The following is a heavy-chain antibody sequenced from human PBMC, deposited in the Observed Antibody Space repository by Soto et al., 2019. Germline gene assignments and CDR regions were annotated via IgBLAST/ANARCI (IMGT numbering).Heavy chain of an antibody. CDR3: ARARPKYYDILTGYYSPYGVDV. CDR2: MNPNSGNT. V-gene: IGHV1-8*01. Sequence: GASVKVSCKASGYTFTSYDINWVRQATGQGLEWMRWMNPNSGNTGYAQKFQGRVTMTRNTSISTAYMELSSLRSEDTAVYYCARARPKYYDILTGYYSPYGVDVWG. J-gene: IGHJ6*02. CDR1: GYTFTSYD. D-gene: IGHD3-9*01.